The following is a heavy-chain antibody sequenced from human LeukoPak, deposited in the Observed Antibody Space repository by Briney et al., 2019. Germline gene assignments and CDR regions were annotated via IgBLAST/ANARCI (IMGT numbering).Heavy chain of an antibody. CDR3: AREPHDCGGDCYVDY. D-gene: IGHD2-21*02. Sequence: ASVKVSCTASGGTFSSYAISWVRQAPGQGLEWIGGIIPIFGTANYAQKFQGRVTITADESTSTAYMELSSLRSEDTAVYYCAREPHDCGGDCYVDYWGQGTLVTVSS. V-gene: IGHV1-69*13. J-gene: IGHJ4*02. CDR1: GGTFSSYA. CDR2: IIPIFGTA.